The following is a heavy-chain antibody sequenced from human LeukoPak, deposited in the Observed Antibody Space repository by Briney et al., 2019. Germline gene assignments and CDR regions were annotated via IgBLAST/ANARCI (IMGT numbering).Heavy chain of an antibody. CDR1: GDTFSSYT. J-gene: IGHJ4*02. Sequence: GRSLRLSCAASGDTFSSYTMSWVRQAPGKGLEWVAISSYDGTNNYYADSVKGRFTISRDNSRNTLYLQLNSLRAEDTALYFCARVISTGTDGRGYFDNWGQGTLVTVSS. V-gene: IGHV3-30-3*01. CDR3: ARVISTGTDGRGYFDN. CDR2: SSYDGTNN. D-gene: IGHD6-13*01.